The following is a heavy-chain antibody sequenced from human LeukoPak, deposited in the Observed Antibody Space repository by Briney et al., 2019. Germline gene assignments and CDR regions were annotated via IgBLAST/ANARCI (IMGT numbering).Heavy chain of an antibody. V-gene: IGHV4-59*01. CDR1: GGSISSYY. CDR2: IYYSGST. D-gene: IGHD3-16*01. J-gene: IGHJ5*02. CDR3: AGDERRGTYGQCFDP. Sequence: PSETLSLTCTVSGGSISSYYWSWIRQPPGKGLEWIGYIYYSGSTNYNPSLKSRVTISVDTSKNQFSLKLGSVTAADTAVYYCAGDERRGTYGQCFDPWGQGTLVTVSS.